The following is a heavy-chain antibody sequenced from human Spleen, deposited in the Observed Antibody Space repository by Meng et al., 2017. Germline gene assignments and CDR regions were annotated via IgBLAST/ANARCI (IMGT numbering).Heavy chain of an antibody. CDR1: GFLFSSYG. CDR3: ARERYHVAFDI. J-gene: IGHJ3*02. CDR2: ILYDGSKE. V-gene: IGHV3-30*03. Sequence: GESLKISCAASGFLFSSYGMHWVRQAPGKGLEWVAIILYDGSKEYYADSVKGRFTISRENSKNSLYLQMNNLRAEDTAVYYCARERYHVAFDIWGQGTMVTVSS. D-gene: IGHD1-14*01.